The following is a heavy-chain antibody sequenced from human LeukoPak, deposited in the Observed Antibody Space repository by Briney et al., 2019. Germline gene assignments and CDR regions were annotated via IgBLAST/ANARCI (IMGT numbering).Heavy chain of an antibody. V-gene: IGHV1-8*02. J-gene: IGHJ4*02. D-gene: IGHD6-19*01. CDR1: GYTFTGYY. Sequence: GASVKVSCKASGYTFTGYYMHWVRQATGQGLEWMGWMNPNSGNTGYAQKFQGRVTMTRNTSISTAYMELSSLRSEDTAVYYCARDLGSGWYGSHYWGQGTLVTVSS. CDR3: ARDLGSGWYGSHY. CDR2: MNPNSGNT.